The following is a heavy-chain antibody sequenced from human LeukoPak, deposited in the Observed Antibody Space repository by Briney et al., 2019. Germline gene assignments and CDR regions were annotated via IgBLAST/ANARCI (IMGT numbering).Heavy chain of an antibody. V-gene: IGHV1-18*01. CDR3: ARDTALCSGGSCHFYYYYYGMDV. Sequence: ASVKVSCKASGYTFTSYGISWMRQAPGQGLEWMGWSSAYNGNTNYARKLQGRVTMTTDTSTSTAYMELRSLRSDDTAVYYCARDTALCSGGSCHFYYYYYGMDVWGQGTTVTVSS. D-gene: IGHD2-15*01. J-gene: IGHJ6*02. CDR2: SSAYNGNT. CDR1: GYTFTSYG.